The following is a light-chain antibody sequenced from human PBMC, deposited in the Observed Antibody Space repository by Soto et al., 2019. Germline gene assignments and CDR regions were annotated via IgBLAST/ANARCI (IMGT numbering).Light chain of an antibody. CDR2: STR. CDR3: LLYYGASLL. J-gene: IGLJ3*02. CDR1: SGAVTSGSY. V-gene: IGLV7-43*01. Sequence: QAVVTQEPSLTVSPGGTVTLTCASSSGAVTSGSYPNWFQQKPGQAPRPLIHSTRNKYSSTPARFSGSLLGGKAALTVSGVQPDDEADYYCLLYYGASLLFGGGTKLTVL.